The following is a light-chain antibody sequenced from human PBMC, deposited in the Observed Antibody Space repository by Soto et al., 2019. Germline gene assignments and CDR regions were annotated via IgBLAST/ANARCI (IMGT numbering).Light chain of an antibody. CDR3: SSYAGSSNV. CDR1: SGDVGGYNY. V-gene: IGLV2-8*01. CDR2: EVN. J-gene: IGLJ1*01. Sequence: QSVLTQPASACGSPGQSVAISCTGTSGDVGGYNYVSWYQHHPGKAPKLMIYEVNKRPSGVPDRFSGSKSGNTASLTVSGLQAEDEAAYYCSSYAGSSNVFGTGTKVTVL.